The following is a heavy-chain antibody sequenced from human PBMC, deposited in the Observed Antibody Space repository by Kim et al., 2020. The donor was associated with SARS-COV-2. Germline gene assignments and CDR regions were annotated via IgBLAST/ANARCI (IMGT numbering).Heavy chain of an antibody. CDR1: GGSFSGYY. CDR3: ARKPYFDWLLTRYFDL. V-gene: IGHV4-34*01. D-gene: IGHD3-9*01. Sequence: SETLSLTCAVYGGSFSGYYWSWIRQPPGKGLEWIGEINHSGSTNYNPSLKSRVTISVDTSKNQFSLKLSSVTAADTAVYYCARKPYFDWLLTRYFDLWGRGTLVTVSS. J-gene: IGHJ2*01. CDR2: INHSGST.